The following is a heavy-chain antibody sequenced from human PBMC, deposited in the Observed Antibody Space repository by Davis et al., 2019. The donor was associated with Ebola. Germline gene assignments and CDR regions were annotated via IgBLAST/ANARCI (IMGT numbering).Heavy chain of an antibody. V-gene: IGHV3-30*18. J-gene: IGHJ4*02. CDR3: AKFPYYYDSSGYYYPDY. D-gene: IGHD3-22*01. Sequence: GESLKISCAASGFTFSSYGMHWVRQAPGKGLEWVAVISYDGSNKYYGDSVRGRFTISRDNSKNTLYLQMNSLRAEDKAVYYCAKFPYYYDSSGYYYPDYWGQGTLVTVSS. CDR2: ISYDGSNK. CDR1: GFTFSSYG.